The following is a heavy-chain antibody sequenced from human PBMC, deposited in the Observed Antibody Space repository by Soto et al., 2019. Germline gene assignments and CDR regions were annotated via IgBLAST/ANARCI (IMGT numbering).Heavy chain of an antibody. CDR1: GFTFSSYG. Sequence: QVQLVESGGGVVQPGRSLRLSCAASGFTFSSYGMHWVRQAPGKGLEWVAVIWYDGSNKYYADSVKGRFTISRDNSKNTLYLQMNRLRAEDTAVYYCASSSESSFDYWGQGTLVTVSS. J-gene: IGHJ4*02. V-gene: IGHV3-33*01. CDR3: ASSSESSFDY. CDR2: IWYDGSNK. D-gene: IGHD6-6*01.